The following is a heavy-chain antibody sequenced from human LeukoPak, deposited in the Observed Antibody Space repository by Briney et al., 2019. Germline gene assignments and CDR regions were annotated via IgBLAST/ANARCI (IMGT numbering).Heavy chain of an antibody. V-gene: IGHV4-59*01. CDR1: GDSISSFY. CDR3: ARDLMSHTVGYFDY. D-gene: IGHD4-23*01. J-gene: IGHJ4*02. CDR2: IHNSGST. Sequence: SETLSLTCTVSGDSISSFYWSWIRQPPGKGLEWIGYIHNSGSTRYTPSLNSRVTISVDTSKNQLSLKLSSVTAADTAVYYCARDLMSHTVGYFDYWGQETLVTVSS.